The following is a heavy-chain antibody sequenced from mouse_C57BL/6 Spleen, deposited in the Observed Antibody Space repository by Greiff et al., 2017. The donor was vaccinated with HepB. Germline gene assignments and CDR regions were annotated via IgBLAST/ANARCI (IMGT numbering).Heavy chain of an antibody. J-gene: IGHJ3*01. CDR3: ARVEGYPAWFAY. Sequence: EVQLQQSGPELVKPGASVKIFCKASGYSFTGYYMHWVKQSSEKSLEWIGEINPSTGGTSYNQKFKGKATLTVDKSSSTAYMQLKSLTSEDSAVYYCARVEGYPAWFAYWGQGTLVTVSA. CDR1: GYSFTGYY. CDR2: INPSTGGT. D-gene: IGHD2-2*01. V-gene: IGHV1-43*01.